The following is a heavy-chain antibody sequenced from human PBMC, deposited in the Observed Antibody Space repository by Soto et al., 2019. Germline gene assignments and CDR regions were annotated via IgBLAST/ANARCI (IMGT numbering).Heavy chain of an antibody. V-gene: IGHV1-46*01. CDR2: INPSGGST. CDR1: GYPFTSYY. J-gene: IGHJ6*02. D-gene: IGHD1-7*01. Sequence: XSVKVSCKASGYPFTSYYMHWVRQAPGQGLEWMGIINPSGGSTSYAQKFQGRVTMTRDTSTSTVYMELSSLRSEDTAVYYCAREGIPWNYLGYGMDVWGQGTTVTVSS. CDR3: AREGIPWNYLGYGMDV.